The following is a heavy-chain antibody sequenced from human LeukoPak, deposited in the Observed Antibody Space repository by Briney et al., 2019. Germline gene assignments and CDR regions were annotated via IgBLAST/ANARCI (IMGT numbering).Heavy chain of an antibody. J-gene: IGHJ4*02. V-gene: IGHV3-23*01. CDR1: GFTFSSYA. CDR2: ISGSGGST. CDR3: ANWFREVTTWNLGSG. Sequence: GGSLRLSCAASGFTFSSYAMSWVRQAPGKGLEWVSAISGSGGSTYYADSVRGRFTISRDNSKNTLYLQMNSVRAEDTAVYYCANWFREVTTWNLGSGRGQGTLVTVSS. D-gene: IGHD4-17*01.